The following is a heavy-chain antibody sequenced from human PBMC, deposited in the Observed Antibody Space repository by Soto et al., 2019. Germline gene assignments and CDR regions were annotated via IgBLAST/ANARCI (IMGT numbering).Heavy chain of an antibody. Sequence: ASVKVSCKASGYTFTNYYIHWVRQAPGQGLEWMGIINPSGGSTSYAQRFRGRVTMTRDTSTSTVHMDLSGLRSEDTAVYYCAREDLISMREYYFTYWGQGSMVTVSS. CDR2: INPSGGST. CDR1: GYTFTNYY. J-gene: IGHJ4*02. V-gene: IGHV1-46*01. D-gene: IGHD3-22*01. CDR3: AREDLISMREYYFTY.